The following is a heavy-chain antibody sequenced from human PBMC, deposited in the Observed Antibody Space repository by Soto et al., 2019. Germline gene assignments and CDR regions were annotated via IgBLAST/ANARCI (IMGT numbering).Heavy chain of an antibody. CDR1: GFTFSTYS. V-gene: IGHV3-30-3*01. CDR3: AREVHYDILTGYYPWFDP. J-gene: IGHJ5*02. CDR2: ISYDGSNK. D-gene: IGHD3-9*01. Sequence: PVGSLILSCAASGFTFSTYSMHWVRLAPGTGLEWVAVISYDGSNKYYAASVKGGFTISRDNSKNTLYLQMNSLRAEDTAVYYCAREVHYDILTGYYPWFDPWGQGILVTVSS.